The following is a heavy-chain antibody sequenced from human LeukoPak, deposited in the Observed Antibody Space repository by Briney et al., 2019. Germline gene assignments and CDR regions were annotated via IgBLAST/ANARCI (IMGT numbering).Heavy chain of an antibody. CDR3: AKDPYGGIGGLYAFDI. J-gene: IGHJ3*02. CDR1: GFTFDDYA. CDR2: ISWDGGST. D-gene: IGHD3-16*01. Sequence: PGGSLRLSCAASGFTFDDYAMHWVRQAPGKGLEWVSLISWDGGSTYYADSVKGRFTISRDNSKNSLYLQMNSLRAEDTALYYCAKDPYGGIGGLYAFDIWGQGTMVTVSS. V-gene: IGHV3-43D*04.